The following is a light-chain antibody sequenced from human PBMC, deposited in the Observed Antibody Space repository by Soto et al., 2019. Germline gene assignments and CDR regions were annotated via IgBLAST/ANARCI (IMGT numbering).Light chain of an antibody. V-gene: IGLV1-44*01. CDR2: NNN. Sequence: QSVLTQPPSASGTPGQRVTISCSGGSSNIGTNAVNWYKQLPGTAPKLLIYNNNQRPSGVPDRFSGSKSGTSASLAISGLQSEDEADYYCAAWDDSLNGYVFGTGNEVT. CDR3: AAWDDSLNGYV. CDR1: SSNIGTNA. J-gene: IGLJ1*01.